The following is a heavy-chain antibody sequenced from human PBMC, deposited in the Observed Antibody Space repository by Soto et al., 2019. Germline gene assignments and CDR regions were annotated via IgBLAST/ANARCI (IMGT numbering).Heavy chain of an antibody. V-gene: IGHV4-30-4*01. CDR3: ARDQDDVLTGWYYFDY. D-gene: IGHD3-9*01. Sequence: SETLSLTCTVSGGSISSDPYYWTWIRQSPGKGLEWLGSTYYSGSTYYNPSLKSRLTISIDAAKNRFSLRLSSVTAADTAVYYCARDQDDVLTGWYYFDYWGQGTQVTVS. J-gene: IGHJ4*02. CDR2: TYYSGST. CDR1: GGSISSDPYY.